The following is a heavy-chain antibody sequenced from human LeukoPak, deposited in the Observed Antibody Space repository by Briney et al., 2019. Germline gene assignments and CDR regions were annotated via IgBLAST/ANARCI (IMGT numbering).Heavy chain of an antibody. D-gene: IGHD5-24*01. J-gene: IGHJ3*02. V-gene: IGHV5-51*01. CDR1: GYSFTSYW. CDR3: AREEGWLQSIGAFDI. Sequence: GESLRISCKGSGYSFTSYWIGWVRQMPGKGLEWMGIIYPGDSDTRYSPSFQGQVTISADKSISTAYLQWSSLKASDTAMYYCAREEGWLQSIGAFDIWGQGTMVTVSS. CDR2: IYPGDSDT.